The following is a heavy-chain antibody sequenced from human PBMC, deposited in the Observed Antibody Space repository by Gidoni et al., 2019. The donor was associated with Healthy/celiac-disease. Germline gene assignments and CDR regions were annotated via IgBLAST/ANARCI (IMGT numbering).Heavy chain of an antibody. CDR2: ISYDGSNK. CDR3: ARASVAYYDFWSGWGYFDY. V-gene: IGHV3-30-3*01. D-gene: IGHD3-3*01. Sequence: QVQLVESGGGVVQPGRSLRLSCAASGFPFSSYAMPWVRQAPGKGLEWVAVISYDGSNKYYADSVKGRFTISRDNSKNTLYLQMNSLRAEDTAVYYCARASVAYYDFWSGWGYFDYWGQGTLVTVSS. J-gene: IGHJ4*02. CDR1: GFPFSSYA.